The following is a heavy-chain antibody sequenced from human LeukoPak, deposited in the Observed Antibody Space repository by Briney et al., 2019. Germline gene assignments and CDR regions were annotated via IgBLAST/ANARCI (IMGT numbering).Heavy chain of an antibody. V-gene: IGHV3-23*01. CDR1: GFTFSTYS. D-gene: IGHD3/OR15-3a*01. Sequence: GGSLRLSCAASGFTFSTYSLSWVRQASGKGLEWVSTINDGGNITDYAASVKGRFTISRDNAKNSVYLQMDSLRAEDTAVYYCARGGPKGAFDIWGQGTMVTVSS. CDR2: INDGGNIT. J-gene: IGHJ3*02. CDR3: ARGGPKGAFDI.